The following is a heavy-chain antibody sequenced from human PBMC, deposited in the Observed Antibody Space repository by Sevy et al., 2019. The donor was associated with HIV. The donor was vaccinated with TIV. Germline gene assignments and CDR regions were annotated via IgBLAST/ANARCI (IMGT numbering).Heavy chain of an antibody. V-gene: IGHV3-30*02. CDR3: AKDHEYSGYDTHYGMDV. Sequence: GGSLRLSCAASGFTFSSYGMHWVRQAPGKGLEWVAFIRYDGSNKYYADSVKDRFTISRDNSKNTLYLQMNSLRAEDTAVYYCAKDHEYSGYDTHYGMDVWGQGTTVTVSS. D-gene: IGHD5-12*01. CDR2: IRYDGSNK. CDR1: GFTFSSYG. J-gene: IGHJ6*02.